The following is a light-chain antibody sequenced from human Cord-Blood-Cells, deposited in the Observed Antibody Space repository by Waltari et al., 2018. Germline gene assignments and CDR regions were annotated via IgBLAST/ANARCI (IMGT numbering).Light chain of an antibody. CDR1: SSDVGSYNL. CDR3: CSYAGSSTWV. Sequence: QSALTQPASVSGSPGQSITISCTGTSSDVGSYNLVSWYQQHPGKAPKRMSYEGSKRPSGFFNRFSGSKSGNTASLTISGLQAEDEADYYCCSYAGSSTWVFGGGTKLTVL. CDR2: EGS. J-gene: IGLJ3*02. V-gene: IGLV2-23*01.